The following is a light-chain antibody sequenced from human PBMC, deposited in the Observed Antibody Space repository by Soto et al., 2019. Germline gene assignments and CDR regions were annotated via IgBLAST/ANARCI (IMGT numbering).Light chain of an antibody. CDR3: QQSSSSPWT. V-gene: IGKV1-39*01. J-gene: IGKJ1*01. Sequence: TQLTQSPSSLSASVGDRVSITCRASQSISSYLNWYQQKPGKAPKLLIYAAFTLQTGVSSRFIGSGSGTDFTLTINSLQPEDFATYYCQQSSSSPWTFGQGTKVDIK. CDR2: AAF. CDR1: QSISSY.